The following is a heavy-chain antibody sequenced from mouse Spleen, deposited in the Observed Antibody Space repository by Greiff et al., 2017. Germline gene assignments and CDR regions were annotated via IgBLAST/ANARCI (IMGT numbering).Heavy chain of an antibody. CDR3: ARPPLTDGYFDV. Sequence: EVKLMESGGGLVKPGGSLKLSCAASGFTLSDYGMHWVRQAPEKGLEWVAYISSGSSTIYYADTVKGRFTISRDNAKNTLFLQMTSLRSEDTAMYYCARPPLTDGYFDVWGAGTTVTVSS. CDR1: GFTLSDYG. J-gene: IGHJ1*01. D-gene: IGHD4-1*01. CDR2: ISSGSSTI. V-gene: IGHV5-17*01.